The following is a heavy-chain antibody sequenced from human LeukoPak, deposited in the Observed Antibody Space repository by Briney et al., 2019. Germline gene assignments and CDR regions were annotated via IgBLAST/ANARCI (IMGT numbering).Heavy chain of an antibody. J-gene: IGHJ6*03. Sequence: SETLALTCTVSGGSISSSSYYWGWIRQPPGKGLEWIGSIYYSGSTYYNPSLKSRVTISVDTSKNQFSLKLSSVTAADTAVYYCAREEGYFDWLLPPPDYYYYYYMDVWGKGTTVTVSS. CDR1: GGSISSSSYY. D-gene: IGHD3-9*01. CDR2: IYYSGST. V-gene: IGHV4-39*02. CDR3: AREEGYFDWLLPPPDYYYYYYMDV.